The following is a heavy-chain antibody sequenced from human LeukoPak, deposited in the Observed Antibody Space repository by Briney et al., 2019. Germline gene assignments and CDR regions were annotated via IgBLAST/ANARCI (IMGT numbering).Heavy chain of an antibody. D-gene: IGHD2-2*01. V-gene: IGHV3-21*01. J-gene: IGHJ4*02. CDR2: IMSSGTYI. Sequence: GGSLRLSCAASGFTFSNYSVTWVRQAPGKGLEWDSAIMSSGTYIYYADSVKGRFTISRDNAKNSLYLQMNSLRAEDTAVYYCARLREVVIIPAAVDYWGQGTLVTVSS. CDR1: GFTFSNYS. CDR3: ARLREVVIIPAAVDY.